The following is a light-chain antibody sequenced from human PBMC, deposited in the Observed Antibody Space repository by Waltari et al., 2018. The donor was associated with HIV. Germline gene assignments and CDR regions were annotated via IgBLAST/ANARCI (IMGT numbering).Light chain of an antibody. J-gene: IGKJ3*01. V-gene: IGKV3-20*01. CDR1: QSLSSSY. CDR2: GAS. Sequence: EIVWTQSPGTLSLSPGDRATLSCRASQSLSSSYLAWYQQKPGQAPRLLIYGASSRAPGIPDRFSGSGSGTDFTLTISRLEPEDFAVYYCQHYGSSFTFGPGTKVDIK. CDR3: QHYGSSFT.